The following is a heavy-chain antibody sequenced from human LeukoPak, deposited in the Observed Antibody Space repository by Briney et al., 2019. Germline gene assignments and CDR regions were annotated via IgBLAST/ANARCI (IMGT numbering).Heavy chain of an antibody. CDR1: GGSFSGYY. CDR3: ARGRDYVWGSSQGWFDP. J-gene: IGHJ5*02. CDR2: INHSGST. Sequence: PSETLSLTCAVYGGSFSGYYWGWIRQPPGKGLEWIGEINHSGSTNYNPSLKSRVTISVDTSKNQFSLKLSSVTAADTAVYYCARGRDYVWGSSQGWFDPWGQGTLVTVSS. D-gene: IGHD3-16*01. V-gene: IGHV4-34*01.